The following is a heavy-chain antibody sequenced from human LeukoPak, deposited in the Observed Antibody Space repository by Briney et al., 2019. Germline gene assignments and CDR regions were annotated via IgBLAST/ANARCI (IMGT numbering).Heavy chain of an antibody. CDR1: GFTFSSYA. CDR3: AIRGVISGYFDY. CDR2: VSGNGGGT. J-gene: IGHJ4*02. D-gene: IGHD3-10*01. Sequence: GGSLRLSCAASGFTFSSYAMSWVRQAPGKGLEWVSAVSGNGGGTYYADSVKGRFAISRDNSKNTLYLQMNSLRVEDTAVYYCAIRGVISGYFDYWGQGTLVTVSS. V-gene: IGHV3-23*01.